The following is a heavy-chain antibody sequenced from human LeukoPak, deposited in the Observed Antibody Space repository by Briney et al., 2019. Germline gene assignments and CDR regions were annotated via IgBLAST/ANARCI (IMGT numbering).Heavy chain of an antibody. CDR2: ISAYNGDT. J-gene: IGHJ4*02. CDR1: GYTFTSYG. CDR3: ARGLGVVASAAIHPAAY. Sequence: GASVKVSCKASGYTFTSYGISWVRQAPGQGLECMGWISAYNGDTNYAQNLQGRVTMTADTSTSTAYMELRSLRSDDTAVYYCARGLGVVASAAIHPAAYWGQGTLVTVSS. V-gene: IGHV1-18*01. D-gene: IGHD2-2*01.